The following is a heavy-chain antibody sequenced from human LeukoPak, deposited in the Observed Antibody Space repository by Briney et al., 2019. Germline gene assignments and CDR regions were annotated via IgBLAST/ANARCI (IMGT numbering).Heavy chain of an antibody. Sequence: GASVKVSCKASGGTFSSYAISWVRQAPGQGLEWMGGIIPIFGTANHAQKFQGRVTITADESTSTAYMELSSLRSEDTAVYYCALGYCSGGSCYRIYYYYMDVWGKGTTVTVSS. CDR1: GGTFSSYA. J-gene: IGHJ6*03. CDR3: ALGYCSGGSCYRIYYYYMDV. D-gene: IGHD2-15*01. CDR2: IIPIFGTA. V-gene: IGHV1-69*13.